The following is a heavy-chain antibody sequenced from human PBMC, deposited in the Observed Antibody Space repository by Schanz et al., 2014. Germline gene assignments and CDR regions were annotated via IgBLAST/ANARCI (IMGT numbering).Heavy chain of an antibody. V-gene: IGHV1-69*09. CDR3: ARGPSQGYSYGHNIGAYYYGMDV. J-gene: IGHJ6*02. D-gene: IGHD5-18*01. CDR1: GYTFTSHG. CDR2: IIPSLGLA. Sequence: QVQLVQSGAEVKKPGASVKVSCKASGYTFTSHGISWVRQAPGQGLEWMGRIIPSLGLAKYEQKIQDKVTITADTSTRTASMELSRLRAEDTAVYYCARGPSQGYSYGHNIGAYYYGMDVWGQGTTVTVSS.